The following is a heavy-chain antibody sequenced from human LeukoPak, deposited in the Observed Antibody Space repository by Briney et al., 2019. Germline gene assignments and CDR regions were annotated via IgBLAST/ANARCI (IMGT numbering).Heavy chain of an antibody. J-gene: IGHJ5*02. CDR3: ARDRHSGDWFDP. CDR1: GGSISSSNW. D-gene: IGHD6-25*01. V-gene: IGHV4-4*02. Sequence: PSGTLSLTCAVSGGSISSSNWGSWVRQPPGKGLEWIGEIYHSGSTNYNPSLKSRVTISVDTSKNQFSLKLSSVTAADTAVYYCARDRHSGDWFDPWGQGTLVTVSS. CDR2: IYHSGST.